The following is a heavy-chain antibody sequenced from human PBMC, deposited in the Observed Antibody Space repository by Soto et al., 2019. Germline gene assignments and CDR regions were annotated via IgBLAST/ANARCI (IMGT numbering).Heavy chain of an antibody. CDR1: GGSISSSSYY. CDR2: IYYSGNI. J-gene: IGHJ6*02. V-gene: IGHV4-39*01. Sequence: QLQLQESGPGLVKPSETLSLTCTVSGGSISSSSYYWGWIRQPPGKGLEWIGSIYYSGNIYYNPSLKSRVTVSVDTSKNQFSLNLSSVTAADTAVYYCARQGSRGSGYYFYGLDVWSQGTTVTVSS. D-gene: IGHD3-10*01. CDR3: ARQGSRGSGYYFYGLDV.